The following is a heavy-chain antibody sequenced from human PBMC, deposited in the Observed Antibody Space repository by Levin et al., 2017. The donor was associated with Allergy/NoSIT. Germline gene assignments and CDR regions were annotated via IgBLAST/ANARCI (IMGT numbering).Heavy chain of an antibody. D-gene: IGHD3-16*02. CDR2: ISYDGSNK. CDR3: ARAPQPFSLGELSLGY. V-gene: IGHV3-30-3*01. CDR1: GFTFSSYA. J-gene: IGHJ4*02. Sequence: PGGSLRLSCAASGFTFSSYAMHWVRQAPGKGLEWVAVISYDGSNKYYADSVKGRFTISRDNSKNTLYLQMNSLRAEDTAVYYCARAPQPFSLGELSLGYWGQGTLVTVSS.